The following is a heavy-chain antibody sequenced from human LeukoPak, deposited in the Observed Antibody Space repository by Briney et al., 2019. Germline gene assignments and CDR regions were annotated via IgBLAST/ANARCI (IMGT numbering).Heavy chain of an antibody. V-gene: IGHV3-7*01. CDR1: GFTFSDYW. CDR2: IKEDGIEK. CDR3: ARGSPYSPPYY. Sequence: GGSLRLSCAGSGFTFSDYWMTWVRQAPGKGLEWVANIKEDGIEKYXVDSVXGRFTISRDNAKNSLYLQMNSLRVEDTAVYYCARGSPYSPPYYWGQGTLVTVSS. D-gene: IGHD5-18*01. J-gene: IGHJ4*02.